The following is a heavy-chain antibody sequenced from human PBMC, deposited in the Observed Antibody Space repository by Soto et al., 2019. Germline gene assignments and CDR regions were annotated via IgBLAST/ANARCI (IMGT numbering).Heavy chain of an antibody. V-gene: IGHV4-34*01. CDR1: GGSFSGYY. Sequence: SETLSLTCAVYGGSFSGYYWSWIRQPPGKGLEWIGEINHSGSTNYNPSLKSRVTISVDTSKNQFSLKLSSVTAADTAVYYCAREGVGIYSSSSGFVDYWGQGTLVTVSS. CDR2: INHSGST. D-gene: IGHD6-6*01. CDR3: AREGVGIYSSSSGFVDY. J-gene: IGHJ4*02.